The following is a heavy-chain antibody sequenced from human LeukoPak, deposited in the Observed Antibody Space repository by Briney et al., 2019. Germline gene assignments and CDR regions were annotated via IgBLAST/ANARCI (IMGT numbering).Heavy chain of an antibody. J-gene: IGHJ4*02. Sequence: SETLSLTCNVSGGSVISGIYDWGWVRQPPGKGLEWIASIYYRGSTYYNQSLKSRVTISVDTSKKQFSLKVTSVTAADTAVYYCARLLPIAAAGGHYFDYWGQGTLVTVSS. CDR1: GGSVISGIYD. V-gene: IGHV4-39*01. CDR3: ARLLPIAAAGGHYFDY. CDR2: IYYRGST. D-gene: IGHD6-13*01.